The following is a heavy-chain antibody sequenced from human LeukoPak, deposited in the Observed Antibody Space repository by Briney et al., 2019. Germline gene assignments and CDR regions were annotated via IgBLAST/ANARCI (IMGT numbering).Heavy chain of an antibody. CDR3: GKGTALDP. D-gene: IGHD2-21*02. V-gene: IGHV3-23*01. CDR1: GFTFSSYA. Sequence: GGSLRLSCAASGFTFSSYAMTWVRQAPGKGLEWVSTIRGSGGGTYYTDSVKGRFTTSRDNSQNTLYLQMNSLRAEDTAIYYCGKGTALDPWGQGTLVTVSS. CDR2: IRGSGGGT. J-gene: IGHJ5*02.